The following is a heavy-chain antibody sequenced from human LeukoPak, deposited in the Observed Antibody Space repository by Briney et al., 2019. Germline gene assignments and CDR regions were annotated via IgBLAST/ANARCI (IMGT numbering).Heavy chain of an antibody. J-gene: IGHJ6*04. V-gene: IGHV3-48*04. D-gene: IGHD3-10*02. CDR1: GFTFSSYS. CDR3: AELGITTIGGV. CDR2: ISSSSSTI. Sequence: GGSLRLSCAASGFTFSSYSMNWGRQAPGKGLEWVSYISSSSSTIYYADSVKGRFTISRDNAKNSLYLQMNSLRAEDTAVYYCAELGITTIGGVWGKGTTVTISS.